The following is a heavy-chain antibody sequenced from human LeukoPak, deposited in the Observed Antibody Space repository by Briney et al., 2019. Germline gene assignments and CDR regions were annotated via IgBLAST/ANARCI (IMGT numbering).Heavy chain of an antibody. CDR2: IDWNGGST. V-gene: IGHV3-20*04. J-gene: IGHJ4*02. CDR1: GFTFDDYG. D-gene: IGHD6-13*01. Sequence: GGSLRLSCAASGFTFDDYGMSWVRQAPGKGLEWVSGIDWNGGSTGYADSVKGRFTISRDNAKNSLYLQMNSLRAEDAALYYCARDVGSSWYEDYWGQGTLVTGSS. CDR3: ARDVGSSWYEDY.